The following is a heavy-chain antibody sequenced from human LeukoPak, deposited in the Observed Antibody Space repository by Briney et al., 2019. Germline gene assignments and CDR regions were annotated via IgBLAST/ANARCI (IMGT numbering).Heavy chain of an antibody. D-gene: IGHD3-22*01. Sequence: SETLSLTCAVYGGSFSGYYWSWIRQPPGKGLEWIGEIIRSGSTNYNPSLKSRVTISVDTSKNQFSLKLSSVTAADTAVYYCASLTYYYDSSGQTGGWFDPWGQGTLVTVSS. CDR3: ASLTYYYDSSGQTGGWFDP. CDR2: IIRSGST. J-gene: IGHJ5*02. V-gene: IGHV4-34*12. CDR1: GGSFSGYY.